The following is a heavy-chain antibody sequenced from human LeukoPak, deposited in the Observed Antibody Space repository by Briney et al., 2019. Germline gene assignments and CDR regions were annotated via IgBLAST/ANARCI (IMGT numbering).Heavy chain of an antibody. J-gene: IGHJ4*02. D-gene: IGHD2-2*01. CDR1: GDSISSGDYF. Sequence: PSETLSLTCTVSGDSISSGDYFWSWIRQPPGKGLEWIGYISYGGSTSYNPSLKRRVTISKDTSKNQFSLELNSVTAADTAMYYCARTYPLHIEIVPTASLFDYWGQGTLVTVSS. CDR3: ARTYPLHIEIVPTASLFDY. V-gene: IGHV4-30-4*08. CDR2: ISYGGST.